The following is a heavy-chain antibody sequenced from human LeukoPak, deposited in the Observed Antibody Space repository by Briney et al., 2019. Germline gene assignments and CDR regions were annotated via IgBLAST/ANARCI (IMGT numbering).Heavy chain of an antibody. Sequence: PSETLSLTCTVSGGSISTYYWSWIRQPPGKGLEWMGDIYNSGSTNYNPSLKSRVTISVDTSKNKFSLKMTYVTAADTAVYYCARGVHISAYWSSGKNAFDIWGQGTMVTVSS. CDR3: ARGVHISAYWSSGKNAFDI. J-gene: IGHJ3*02. V-gene: IGHV4-59*01. CDR2: IYNSGST. D-gene: IGHD3-22*01. CDR1: GGSISTYY.